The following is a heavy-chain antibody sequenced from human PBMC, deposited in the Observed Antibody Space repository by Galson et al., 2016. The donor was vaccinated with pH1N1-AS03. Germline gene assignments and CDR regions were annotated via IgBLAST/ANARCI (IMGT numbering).Heavy chain of an antibody. J-gene: IGHJ4*02. CDR2: INSDGRST. Sequence: SLRLSCAASGFTFSSYWMHWVRQAPGKGLVWVSRINSDGRSTSYADSVKGRFTISRDNAENTLYLQMNSLRAEDTAVYYCARWIGGVGATKYYFDYWGQGTLVTVSS. V-gene: IGHV3-74*01. CDR3: ARWIGGVGATKYYFDY. CDR1: GFTFSSYW. D-gene: IGHD1-26*01.